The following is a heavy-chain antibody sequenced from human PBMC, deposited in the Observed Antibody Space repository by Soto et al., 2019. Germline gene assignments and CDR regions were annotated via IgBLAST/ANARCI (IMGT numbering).Heavy chain of an antibody. J-gene: IGHJ6*02. V-gene: IGHV1-18*01. D-gene: IGHD1-7*01. CDR2: INAYNGNT. CDR1: GYTFTSYG. CDR3: ARGITGTTYYYYYGMDV. Sequence: ASVKVSCKASGYTFTSYGISWVRQAPGQGLEWMGWINAYNGNTNYAQKLQGRVTMTTDTSTSTAYMELRSLRSDDTAVYYCARGITGTTYYYYYGMDVRGQGTTVTVS.